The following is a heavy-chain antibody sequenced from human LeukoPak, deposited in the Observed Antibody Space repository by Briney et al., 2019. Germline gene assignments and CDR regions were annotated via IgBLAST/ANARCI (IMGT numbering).Heavy chain of an antibody. Sequence: SGGSLRLSCAASGFTFSSYGMHWVRQAPGKGLEWVAVISYDGSNKYYADSVKGRFTISRDNAKNSLYLQMNSLRAEDTAVYYCAKEGGGDSRYYFDYWGQGTLVTVSS. V-gene: IGHV3-30*18. CDR2: ISYDGSNK. D-gene: IGHD2-21*02. CDR3: AKEGGGDSRYYFDY. J-gene: IGHJ4*02. CDR1: GFTFSSYG.